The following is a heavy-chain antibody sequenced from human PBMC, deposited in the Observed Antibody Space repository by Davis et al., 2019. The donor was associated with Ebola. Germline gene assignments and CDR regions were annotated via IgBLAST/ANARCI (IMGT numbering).Heavy chain of an antibody. CDR2: IIPILGIA. D-gene: IGHD2-2*01. Sequence: AASVKVSCKASGGTFSSYAISWVRQAPGQGLEWMGRIIPILGIANYAQKFQGRVTMTRNTSISTAYMELSSLRSEDTAVYYCARSEDCSSTSCYFYYYYGMDVWGQGTTVTVSS. CDR1: GGTFSSYA. V-gene: IGHV1-69*04. J-gene: IGHJ6*02. CDR3: ARSEDCSSTSCYFYYYYGMDV.